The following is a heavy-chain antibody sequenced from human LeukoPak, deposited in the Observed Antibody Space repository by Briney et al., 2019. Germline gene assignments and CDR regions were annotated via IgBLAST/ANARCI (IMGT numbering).Heavy chain of an antibody. CDR1: GGSISSYY. CDR2: IYYSGST. Sequence: SETLSLTCTVSGGSISSYYWSWLRQPPGKGLEWIGYIYYSGSTNYNPSLKSRVTISVDTSKNQFSLKLSSVTAADTAVYYCARGDYDFWSGYYTNWFDPWGQGTLVTVSS. CDR3: ARGDYDFWSGYYTNWFDP. V-gene: IGHV4-59*01. J-gene: IGHJ5*02. D-gene: IGHD3-3*01.